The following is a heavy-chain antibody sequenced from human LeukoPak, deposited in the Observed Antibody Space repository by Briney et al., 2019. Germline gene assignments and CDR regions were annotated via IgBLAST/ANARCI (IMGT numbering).Heavy chain of an antibody. D-gene: IGHD2-21*02. Sequence: SVKVSCKASGGTFSSYAISWVRQAPGQGLEWMGRIIPILGIANYAQKFQGRVTITADKSTSTAYMELSSLRSEGTAVYYCARNPPRYCGGDCPPFDPWGQGSLVTVSS. J-gene: IGHJ5*02. CDR1: GGTFSSYA. CDR2: IIPILGIA. V-gene: IGHV1-69*04. CDR3: ARNPPRYCGGDCPPFDP.